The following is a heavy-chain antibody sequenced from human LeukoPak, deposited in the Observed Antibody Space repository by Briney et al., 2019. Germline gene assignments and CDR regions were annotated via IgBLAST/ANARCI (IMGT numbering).Heavy chain of an antibody. D-gene: IGHD1-1*01. J-gene: IGHJ4*02. CDR2: IYHSGST. CDR3: ARVTTGTTTFDY. CDR1: GGSISSGGYY. Sequence: SETLSLTCTVSGGSISSGGYYWSWIRQPPGKGLEWIGYIYHSGSTYYNPSLKSRVTISVDRSKNQFSLKLSSVTAADTAVYYCARVTTGTTTFDYWGQGTLVTVSS. V-gene: IGHV4-30-2*01.